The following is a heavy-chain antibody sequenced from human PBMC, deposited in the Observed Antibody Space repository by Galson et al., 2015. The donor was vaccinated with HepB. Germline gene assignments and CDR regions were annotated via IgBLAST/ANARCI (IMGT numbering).Heavy chain of an antibody. CDR2: ISYNGRYT. J-gene: IGHJ2*01. CDR3: ARARGQGAGDYENWYFDL. V-gene: IGHV3-30*04. Sequence: SLRLSCASSGFTFNIYPIHWVRQPPGKGLEWVSVISYNGRYTNYADSGEGRFTIFRDNSRNTVYLQMNSLRPEDTAVYFCARARGQGAGDYENWYFDLWGRGTLVTVSS. D-gene: IGHD4-17*01. CDR1: GFTFNIYP.